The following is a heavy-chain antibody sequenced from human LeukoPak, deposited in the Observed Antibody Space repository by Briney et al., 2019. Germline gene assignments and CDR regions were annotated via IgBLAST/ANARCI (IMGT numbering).Heavy chain of an antibody. CDR1: GGTFSSYA. V-gene: IGHV1-69*05. CDR3: ARDSPAYDFTDY. D-gene: IGHD3-3*01. Sequence: SVKVSCKASGGTFSSYAISWVRQAPGQGLEWMGRIIPIFGTANCAQKFQGRVTITTDESTSTAYMELSSLRSEDTAVYYCARDSPAYDFTDYWGQGTLVTVSS. J-gene: IGHJ4*02. CDR2: IIPIFGTA.